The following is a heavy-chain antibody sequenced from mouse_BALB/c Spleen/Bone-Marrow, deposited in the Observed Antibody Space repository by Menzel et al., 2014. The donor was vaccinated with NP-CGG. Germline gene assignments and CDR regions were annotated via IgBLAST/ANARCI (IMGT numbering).Heavy chain of an antibody. CDR3: ARGVYGYVKYAMDY. Sequence: EAQLVESGGGLVQPGGSRKLSCAASGFTFSSFGMHWVRQAPEKGLEWVAYISGGSSTIYYADTVKGRFTISRDNPKNTLFLQMTSLRSEDTAMYYCARGVYGYVKYAMDYWGQGTPVTVSS. CDR2: ISGGSSTI. J-gene: IGHJ4*01. V-gene: IGHV5-17*02. D-gene: IGHD1-2*01. CDR1: GFTFSSFG.